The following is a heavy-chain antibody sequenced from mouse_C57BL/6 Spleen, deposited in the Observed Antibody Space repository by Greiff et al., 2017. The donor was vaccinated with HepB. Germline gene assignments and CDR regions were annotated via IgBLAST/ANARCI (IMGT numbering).Heavy chain of an antibody. D-gene: IGHD2-3*01. J-gene: IGHJ2*01. V-gene: IGHV5-6*01. Sequence: EVKLQESGGDLEKPGGSLKLSCAASGFTFSSYGMSWVRQTPDKRLEWVATISSGGSYTYYPDSVKGRVTISRDNAKNTLYLQMSSLKSEDTAMYYCARQGYDYLDYWGQGTTLTVAS. CDR2: ISSGGSYT. CDR1: GFTFSSYG. CDR3: ARQGYDYLDY.